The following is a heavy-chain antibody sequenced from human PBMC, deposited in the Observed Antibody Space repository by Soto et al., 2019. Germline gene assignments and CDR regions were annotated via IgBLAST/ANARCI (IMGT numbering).Heavy chain of an antibody. CDR3: ARQIYDSDTGPNFQYYFDS. Sequence: PGESLKISCKGSGYSFAVYWITWVRQKPGIGLEWMGRIDPSDSQTYYSPSFRGHVTISVTKSITTVFLQWSSLRASDTAMYYCARQIYDSDTGPNFQYYFDSWGQGTPVTVSS. D-gene: IGHD3-22*01. CDR2: IDPSDSQT. V-gene: IGHV5-10-1*01. J-gene: IGHJ4*02. CDR1: GYSFAVYW.